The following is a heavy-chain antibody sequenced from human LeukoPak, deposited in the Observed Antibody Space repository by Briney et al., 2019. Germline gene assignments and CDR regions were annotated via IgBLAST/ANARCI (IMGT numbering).Heavy chain of an antibody. V-gene: IGHV4-31*03. Sequence: PSETLSLTCTVSGGSISSGGYYWSWIRQHPGKGLEWIGYIYYSGSTYYNPSLKSRVTISVDTSKNQFSLKLSSVTAADTAVYYCARETNYYDSSGYRVDAFDIWGQGTMVTVSS. CDR3: ARETNYYDSSGYRVDAFDI. D-gene: IGHD3-22*01. J-gene: IGHJ3*02. CDR2: IYYSGST. CDR1: GGSISSGGYY.